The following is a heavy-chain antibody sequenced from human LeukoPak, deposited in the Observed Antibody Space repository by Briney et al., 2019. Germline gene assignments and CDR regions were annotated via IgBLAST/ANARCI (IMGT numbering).Heavy chain of an antibody. V-gene: IGHV4-28*03. CDR1: GYSITSSSW. Sequence: SDTLSLTCAVSGYSITSSSWWGWIRQPPGKGLEWIGYIYHSGTTYYNPSLQSRVTMSVDTSKNQFSLKLSSVTAVDTAVYYCARGPPDYWGQGTLVTVSS. CDR2: IYHSGTT. CDR3: ARGPPDY. J-gene: IGHJ4*02.